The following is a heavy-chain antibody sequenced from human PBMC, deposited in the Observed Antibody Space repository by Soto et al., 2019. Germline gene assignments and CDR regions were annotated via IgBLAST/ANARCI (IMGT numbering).Heavy chain of an antibody. CDR2: IYHSGST. V-gene: IGHV4-61*01. CDR3: ARDGYIRAYDY. Sequence: QVQLQESGPGLVKPSETLSLTCTVSGGSVSSGSYYWSWIRQPPGKGLEWIGYIYHSGSTNYNPSLKSRVTISVDTSKNQFSLKLSSVTAADTAVYYCARDGYIRAYDYWGQGTLVTVSS. CDR1: GGSVSSGSYY. D-gene: IGHD6-13*01. J-gene: IGHJ4*02.